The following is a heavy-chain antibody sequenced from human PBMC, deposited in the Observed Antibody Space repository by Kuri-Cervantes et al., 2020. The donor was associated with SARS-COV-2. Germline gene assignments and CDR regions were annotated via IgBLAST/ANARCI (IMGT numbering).Heavy chain of an antibody. Sequence: ASVKVSCKASGYTFTSYDINWVRQATGQGLEWMGWMNPNSGNTDYAQKLQGRVTITRNTSISTAYMELSSLRSEDTAVYYCARGGVVPEVSFDYWGQGTLVTVSS. V-gene: IGHV1-8*03. CDR1: GYTFTSYD. D-gene: IGHD2-2*01. J-gene: IGHJ4*02. CDR3: ARGGVVPEVSFDY. CDR2: MNPNSGNT.